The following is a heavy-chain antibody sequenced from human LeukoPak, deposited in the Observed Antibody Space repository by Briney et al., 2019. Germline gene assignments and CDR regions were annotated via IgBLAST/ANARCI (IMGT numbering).Heavy chain of an antibody. D-gene: IGHD5-18*01. Sequence: SETLSLTCTVSGDSMNSFTYFWTWLRQHPGKALEWIGYVYYSGGTYVNPSLKRRLTMSADTPKNQFSLHLTSVTAADTAVYYCARGGRGYSYGLDSWGQGIPVTVSS. CDR1: GDSMNSFTYF. CDR2: VYYSGGT. J-gene: IGHJ4*02. V-gene: IGHV4-31*03. CDR3: ARGGRGYSYGLDS.